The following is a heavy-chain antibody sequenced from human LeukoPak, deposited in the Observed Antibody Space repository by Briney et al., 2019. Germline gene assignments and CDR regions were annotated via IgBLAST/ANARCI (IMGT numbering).Heavy chain of an antibody. Sequence: SETLSLTCTVSGGSISTYYWSWIRQPPGKGLEWIGYVYYSGSTNYNPSLKSRVTISVDTSKNQFSLTLSSMTAADTPVYYCARAVQPERPPPLIGYYYMDVWGKGTTVTVSS. CDR1: GGSISTYY. CDR2: VYYSGST. D-gene: IGHD1-1*01. V-gene: IGHV4-59*01. J-gene: IGHJ6*03. CDR3: ARAVQPERPPPLIGYYYMDV.